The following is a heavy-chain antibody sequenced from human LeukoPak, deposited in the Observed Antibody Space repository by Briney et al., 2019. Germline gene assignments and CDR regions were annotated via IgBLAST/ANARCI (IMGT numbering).Heavy chain of an antibody. CDR2: INHSGST. CDR3: AREQKRYSSGWSDY. V-gene: IGHV4-34*01. CDR1: GGSFSGYY. Sequence: SETLSLTCAVYGGSFSGYYWSWIRQPPGKGLEWIGEINHSGSTNYNPSLKSRVTISVDTSKNQFSLKLSSVTAADTAVYYCAREQKRYSSGWSDYWGQGTLVTVSP. D-gene: IGHD6-19*01. J-gene: IGHJ4*02.